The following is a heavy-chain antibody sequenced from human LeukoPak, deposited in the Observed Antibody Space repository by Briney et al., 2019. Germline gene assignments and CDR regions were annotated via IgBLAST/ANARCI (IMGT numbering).Heavy chain of an antibody. CDR1: GFTFSDHY. CDR2: TRIKVKDLTT. J-gene: IGHJ6*02. V-gene: IGHV3-72*01. Sequence: GGSLRLSCATSGFTFSDHYMDWVRQAPGKGLEWVSRTRIKVKDLTTEYSASGKGRFTVSRDESMHSLYLQMNSLKTEDTAVYYCARGPTVTFNYHYGMDVWGQGTTVTVSS. CDR3: ARGPTVTFNYHYGMDV. D-gene: IGHD4-17*01.